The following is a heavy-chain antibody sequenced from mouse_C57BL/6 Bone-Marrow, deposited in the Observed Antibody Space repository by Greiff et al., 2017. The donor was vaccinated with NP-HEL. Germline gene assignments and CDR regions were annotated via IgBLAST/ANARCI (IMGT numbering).Heavy chain of an antibody. V-gene: IGHV3-6*01. CDR2: ISYDGSN. J-gene: IGHJ3*01. D-gene: IGHD2-12*01. Sequence: ESGPGLVKPSQSLSLTCSVTGYSITSGYYWNWIRQFPGNKLEWMGYISYDGSNNYNPSLKNRISITRDTSKNQFFLKLNSVTTEDTATYYCARDYYSSWFAYWGQGTLVTVSA. CDR1: GYSITSGYY. CDR3: ARDYYSSWFAY.